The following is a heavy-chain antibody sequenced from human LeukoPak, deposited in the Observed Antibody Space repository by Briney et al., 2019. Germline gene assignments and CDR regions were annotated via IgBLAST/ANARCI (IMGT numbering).Heavy chain of an antibody. Sequence: SQTLSLTCTVSGGSFSSGSYYWSWIRQPAGKGLEWIGRIYTSGSTDYNPSLKSRVTISVDTSKNQFSLKLSSVTAADTAVYYCARSGGDSTYYYYGMDVWGQGTTVTVSS. D-gene: IGHD2-21*02. CDR2: IYTSGST. J-gene: IGHJ6*02. CDR1: GGSFSSGSYY. V-gene: IGHV4-61*02. CDR3: ARSGGDSTYYYYGMDV.